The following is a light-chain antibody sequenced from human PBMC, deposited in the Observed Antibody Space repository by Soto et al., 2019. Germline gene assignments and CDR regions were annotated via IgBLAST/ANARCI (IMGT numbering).Light chain of an antibody. Sequence: EIVITQSPDTLSVSPGERATLSCRASRSVSSNLAWYQQKPGQAPRLLIYGASTRANGIPDRFSGSGSGTDFTLTISRLEPEDFAVYYCQQYSSSPSITFGQGTRLEIK. V-gene: IGKV3-20*01. CDR1: RSVSSN. CDR2: GAS. J-gene: IGKJ5*01. CDR3: QQYSSSPSIT.